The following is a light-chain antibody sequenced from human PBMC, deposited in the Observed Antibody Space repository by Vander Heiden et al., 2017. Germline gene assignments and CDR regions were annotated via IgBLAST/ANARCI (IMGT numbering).Light chain of an antibody. CDR1: QSVNSY. Sequence: EIVMTHSPATLSVSPGERATLCCRARQSVNSYLAWYQQKPEQAPRLLIYGASTRASGIPARFSGSGSGTEFTPTISSLQSEVFAVYYCKQYNNWPLFGQGTRLEIK. V-gene: IGKV3-15*01. J-gene: IGKJ5*01. CDR3: KQYNNWPL. CDR2: GAS.